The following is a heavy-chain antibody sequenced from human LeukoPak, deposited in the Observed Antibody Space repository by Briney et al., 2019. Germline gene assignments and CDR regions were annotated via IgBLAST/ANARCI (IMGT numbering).Heavy chain of an antibody. D-gene: IGHD2-8*01. J-gene: IGHJ4*02. Sequence: GASVKVSCKASGYTFTDYYIHWVRQAPGQGLEWMGRINPNSGGTNYAQKFQGRVTMTRDTSISTAYMELSRLRSDDTAVYYCARVGYCTNGVCSDFDYWGQGTLVTVSS. CDR1: GYTFTDYY. CDR2: INPNSGGT. CDR3: ARVGYCTNGVCSDFDY. V-gene: IGHV1-2*06.